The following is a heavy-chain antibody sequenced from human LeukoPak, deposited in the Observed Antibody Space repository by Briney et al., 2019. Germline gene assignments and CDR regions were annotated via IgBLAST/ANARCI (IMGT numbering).Heavy chain of an antibody. CDR1: GSTFNIYG. Sequence: PGGSLRLSCAASGSTFNIYGMHWVRQAPGKGLEWVAFIRNDGRDKYYVDSVKGRFTISRDNSRNTLYLQMNSLKTEDTAVYYCAKDVAQYFDYWGQGTLVAVSS. V-gene: IGHV3-30*02. CDR3: AKDVAQYFDY. CDR2: IRNDGRDK. J-gene: IGHJ4*02.